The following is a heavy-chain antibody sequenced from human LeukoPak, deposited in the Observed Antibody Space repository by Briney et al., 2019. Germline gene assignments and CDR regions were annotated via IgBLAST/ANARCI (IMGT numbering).Heavy chain of an antibody. CDR2: ISGSGGST. Sequence: GGSLRLSCAAPGFTFSSYAMSWVRQAPGKGLEWVSAISGSGGSTYYADSVKGRFTISRDNSKNTLYLQMNSLRAEDTAVYYCAKIFSDYVWGSYRDDAFDIWGQGTMVTVSS. CDR3: AKIFSDYVWGSYRDDAFDI. D-gene: IGHD3-16*02. J-gene: IGHJ3*02. V-gene: IGHV3-23*01. CDR1: GFTFSSYA.